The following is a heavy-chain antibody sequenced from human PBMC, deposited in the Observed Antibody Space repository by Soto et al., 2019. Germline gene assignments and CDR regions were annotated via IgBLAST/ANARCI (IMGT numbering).Heavy chain of an antibody. CDR1: GDSVSSNSAA. D-gene: IGHD7-27*01. J-gene: IGHJ6*02. CDR3: ARDPGDNYYYYYGMDV. CDR2: TYYRSKWYN. V-gene: IGHV6-1*01. Sequence: SQTLSLTCAISGDSVSSNSAAWNWIRQSPSRGLEWPGRTYYRSKWYNDYAVSVKSRITINPDTSKNQFSLQLNSVTPEDTAVYYCARDPGDNYYYYYGMDVWGQGTTVTSP.